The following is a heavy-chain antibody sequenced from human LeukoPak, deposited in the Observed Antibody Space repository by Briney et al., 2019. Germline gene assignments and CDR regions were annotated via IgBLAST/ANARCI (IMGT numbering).Heavy chain of an antibody. J-gene: IGHJ6*03. CDR3: AKFDSDRAMAPPYYSYYMDV. D-gene: IGHD5-18*01. CDR1: GFTFSSSA. CDR2: ISGSGSGGST. V-gene: IGHV3-23*01. Sequence: PGGSLRLSCAASGFTFSSSAMSWVRQAPGKGLEWVSSISGSGSGGSTYYADSVKGRFTISRDNSKNTLYLQMNSLRAEDTAVYYCAKFDSDRAMAPPYYSYYMDVWGKGTTVTISS.